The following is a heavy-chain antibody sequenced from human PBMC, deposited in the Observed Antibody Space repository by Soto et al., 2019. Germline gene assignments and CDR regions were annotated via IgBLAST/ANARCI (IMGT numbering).Heavy chain of an antibody. CDR3: ARDQERRCYSSGYYVTDAFDI. Sequence: PGGSLRLSCAASGFTLSSHSMNWVRQAPGKGLEWVSSIRSSSSSLYYADSVKGRFTISRDNAKNSLYLQMNSLRAEDTAVYYCARDQERRCYSSGYYVTDAFDIWGQGTMVTVSS. J-gene: IGHJ3*02. CDR2: IRSSSSSL. V-gene: IGHV3-21*01. D-gene: IGHD3-22*01. CDR1: GFTLSSHS.